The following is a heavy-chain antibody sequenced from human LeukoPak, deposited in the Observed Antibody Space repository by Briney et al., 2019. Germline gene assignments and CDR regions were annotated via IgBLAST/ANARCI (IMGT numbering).Heavy chain of an antibody. J-gene: IGHJ5*02. D-gene: IGHD6-19*01. Sequence: GASVKVSCKASGGTFGTYAISWVRQAPGQGLEWMGRIIPIFGVAKYAQKFQGRVTITADKSTSTAYMELSSLTSEDTAVYYCAREGTSVAGTWWFDPWGQGTLVTVSS. CDR1: GGTFGTYA. CDR2: IIPIFGVA. V-gene: IGHV1-69*04. CDR3: AREGTSVAGTWWFDP.